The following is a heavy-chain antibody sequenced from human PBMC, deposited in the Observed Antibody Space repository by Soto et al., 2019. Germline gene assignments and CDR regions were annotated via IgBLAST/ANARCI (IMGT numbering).Heavy chain of an antibody. J-gene: IGHJ4*02. CDR3: ARDRIVGTSYFDY. Sequence: QVQLQESGPGLVKPSETLSLICTVSGGSINSFYWSWIRQPAGKGLEWIGRIYSSGTTNYNPSLKSRVTMSIDTSKNQFSLSLRSVTAADTAVYYSARDRIVGTSYFDYWGQGTLVTVSS. D-gene: IGHD1-26*01. CDR1: GGSINSFY. CDR2: IYSSGTT. V-gene: IGHV4-4*07.